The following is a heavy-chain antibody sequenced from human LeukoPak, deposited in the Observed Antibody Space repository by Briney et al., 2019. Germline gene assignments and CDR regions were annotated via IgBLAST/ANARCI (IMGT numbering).Heavy chain of an antibody. D-gene: IGHD2-15*01. CDR3: ARVVVAAGGWFDP. CDR1: GYSFTSYW. V-gene: IGHV5-51*01. CDR2: IYPGDSDT. Sequence: GESLKISCKGSGYSFTSYWIGWVRQMPGKGLEWMGVIYPGDSDTRYSPSFQGQVTISADKSISTAYLQWSSLKASDTAMYYCARVVVAAGGWFDPWGQGTLVTVSS. J-gene: IGHJ5*02.